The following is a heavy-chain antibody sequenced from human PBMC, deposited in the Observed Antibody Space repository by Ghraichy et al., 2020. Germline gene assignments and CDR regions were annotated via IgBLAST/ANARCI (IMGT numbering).Heavy chain of an antibody. D-gene: IGHD3-16*02. V-gene: IGHV4-61*01. Sequence: SETLSLTCTVSGGSVSSGSYYWSWIRQPPGKGLEWIGYIYYSGSTNYNPSLKSRVTISVDTSKNQFSLKLSSVTAADTAVYYCARDLVEWGQGTLVTVSS. CDR2: IYYSGST. J-gene: IGHJ4*02. CDR1: GGSVSSGSYY. CDR3: ARDLVE.